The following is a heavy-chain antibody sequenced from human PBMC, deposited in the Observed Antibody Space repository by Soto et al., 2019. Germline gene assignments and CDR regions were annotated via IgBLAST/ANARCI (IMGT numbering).Heavy chain of an antibody. CDR1: GYTFTGYY. CDR3: ARRGCSGGSCGRSEVGY. D-gene: IGHD2-15*01. V-gene: IGHV1-2*02. J-gene: IGHJ4*02. CDR2: INPNSGGT. Sequence: ASVKVSCKASGYTFTGYYMHWVLQAPGQGLEWMGWINPNSGGTNYAQKFQGRVTMTRDTSISTAYMELSRLRSDDTAVYYCARRGCSGGSCGRSEVGYWGQGTLVTVSS.